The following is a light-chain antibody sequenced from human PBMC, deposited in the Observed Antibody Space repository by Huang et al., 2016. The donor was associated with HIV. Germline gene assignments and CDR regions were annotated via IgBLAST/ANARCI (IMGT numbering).Light chain of an antibody. CDR2: AAS. J-gene: IGKJ4*01. CDR3: QQYGSSELT. Sequence: EIVWTQSQGTLSFSPGERSTLSCRASQSIRSNYLAWYQQKPDQAPRLLINAASSRAPGVPDRLSGSGSGTEFILSISRLEPEDFAVYYCQQYGSSELTFGGGTKVEIK. V-gene: IGKV3-20*01. CDR1: QSIRSNY.